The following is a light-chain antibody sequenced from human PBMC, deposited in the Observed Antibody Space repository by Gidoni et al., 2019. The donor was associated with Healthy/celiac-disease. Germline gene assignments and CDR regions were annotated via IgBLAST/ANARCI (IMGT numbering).Light chain of an antibody. CDR3: MQALQTPLQT. V-gene: IGKV2-28*01. CDR1: QSLLHSNGYNY. Sequence: DIVMTQSPLSLPVTPGEPASISCRSSQSLLHSNGYNYLDWYLQKPGQSPQLLIYLGSNRASGVPDRFSGSGSGTDFTLKISRVEAEDVGVYYCMQALQTPLQTFGGGTKVEIK. CDR2: LGS. J-gene: IGKJ4*01.